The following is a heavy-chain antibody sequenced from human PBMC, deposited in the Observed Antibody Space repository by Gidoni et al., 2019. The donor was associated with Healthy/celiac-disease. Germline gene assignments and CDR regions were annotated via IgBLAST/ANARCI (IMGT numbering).Heavy chain of an antibody. V-gene: IGHV3-21*01. CDR1: GFTFSSYS. CDR3: ARDPKQLSNYFDY. Sequence: EVQLVESGGGLVKPGGSLRPSCAASGFTFSSYSMNWVRQAPGKGLEWVSSISSSSSYIYYADSVKGRFTISRDNAKNSLYLQMNSLRAEDTAVYYCARDPKQLSNYFDYWGQGTLVTVSS. CDR2: ISSSSSYI. J-gene: IGHJ4*02. D-gene: IGHD6-13*01.